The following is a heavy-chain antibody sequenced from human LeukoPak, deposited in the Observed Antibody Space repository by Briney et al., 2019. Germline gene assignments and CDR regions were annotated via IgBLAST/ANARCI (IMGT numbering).Heavy chain of an antibody. Sequence: GASVKVSCKASGYTFTGYYMHWVRQAPGQGLEWMGWINPNSGGTNYAQKFQGRVTMTRDTSISTAYMELSSLRSEDTAVYYCARDGSIAKLVHSWFDPWGQGTLVTVSS. D-gene: IGHD6-6*01. CDR1: GYTFTGYY. CDR2: INPNSGGT. V-gene: IGHV1-2*02. CDR3: ARDGSIAKLVHSWFDP. J-gene: IGHJ5*02.